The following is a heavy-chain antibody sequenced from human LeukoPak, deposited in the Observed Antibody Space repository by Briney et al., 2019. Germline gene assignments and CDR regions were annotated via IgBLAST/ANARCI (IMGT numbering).Heavy chain of an antibody. CDR3: AKQQAYDFWSGYQRSPIDY. D-gene: IGHD3-3*01. Sequence: GGSLRLSCAASGFTFSSYAVSWVRQAPGKGLEWVSAISGSGGSTYYADSVKGRFTISRDISKNTLYLQMNSLRAEDTAVYYCAKQQAYDFWSGYQRSPIDYWGQGTLVTVSS. V-gene: IGHV3-23*01. CDR1: GFTFSSYA. CDR2: ISGSGGST. J-gene: IGHJ4*02.